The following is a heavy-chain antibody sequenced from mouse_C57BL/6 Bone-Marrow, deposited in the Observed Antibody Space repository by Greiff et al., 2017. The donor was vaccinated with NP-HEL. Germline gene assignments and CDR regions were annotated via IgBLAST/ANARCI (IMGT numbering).Heavy chain of an antibody. D-gene: IGHD1-2*01. J-gene: IGHJ3*01. CDR1: GYTFTSYW. CDR3: AREGPIPLLMFAY. CDR2: INPSNGGT. Sequence: QVQLQQPGTELVKPGASVKLSCKASGYTFTSYWMHWVKQRPGQGLEWIGNINPSNGGTNYNEKFQSKATLTVDKSSSTAYMQLSSLTSDDSAVYYCAREGPIPLLMFAYWGQGTLVTVSA. V-gene: IGHV1-53*01.